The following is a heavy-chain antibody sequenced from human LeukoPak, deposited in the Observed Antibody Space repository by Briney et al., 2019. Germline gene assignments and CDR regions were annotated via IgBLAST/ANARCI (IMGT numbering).Heavy chain of an antibody. CDR2: INPNSGGT. D-gene: IGHD2-2*01. Sequence: ASVTVSCKASGYTFTGYYMHWVRQAPGQGLEWMGWINPNSGGTNYAQKFQGRVTMTRDTSISTAYMELSRLRSDDTAVYYCASLRGRYCSSTSCPEWGQGTLVTVSS. CDR3: ASLRGRYCSSTSCPE. CDR1: GYTFTGYY. V-gene: IGHV1-2*02. J-gene: IGHJ4*02.